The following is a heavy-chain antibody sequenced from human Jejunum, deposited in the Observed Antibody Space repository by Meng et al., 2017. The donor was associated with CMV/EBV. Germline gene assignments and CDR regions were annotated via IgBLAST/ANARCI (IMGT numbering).Heavy chain of an antibody. CDR3: ARVTLFLFLAWLSHFDS. CDR1: S. J-gene: IGHJ4*02. Sequence: SLCWIRQPPGKQLEWIGSIFDGGNTYFNPSLKSRVTMSVDPSPNPVSLKLSSVTAADTAVYYCARVTLFLFLAWLSHFDSWGQGTLVTVSS. CDR2: IFDGGNT. V-gene: IGHV4-39*07. D-gene: IGHD3-3*01.